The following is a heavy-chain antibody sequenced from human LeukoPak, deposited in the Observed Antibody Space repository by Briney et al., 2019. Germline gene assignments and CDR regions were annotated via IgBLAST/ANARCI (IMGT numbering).Heavy chain of an antibody. D-gene: IGHD6-13*01. V-gene: IGHV3-30-3*01. CDR1: GFTFSSYA. CDR2: ISYDGSNK. J-gene: IGHJ5*02. CDR3: AKDTGRGSSWYGWFDP. Sequence: QPGGSLRLSCAASGFTFSSYAMHWVRQAPVKGLEWVAVISYDGSNKYYADSVKGRFTISRDNSKNTLYLQINSLRPEDMALYYCAKDTGRGSSWYGWFDPWGQGTLVTVSS.